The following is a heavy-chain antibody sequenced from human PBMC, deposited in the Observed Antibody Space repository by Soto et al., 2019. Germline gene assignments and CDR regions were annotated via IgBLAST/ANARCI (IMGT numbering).Heavy chain of an antibody. D-gene: IGHD4-4*01. CDR3: ARHSSINNWFAP. Sequence: SETLSLTCTVSGGSISSYYWSWIRQPPGKGLEWIGYIYYSGNTNYNPSLKSRVAISVDTSKNQFSLKVSSVAAADTAVYFCARHSSINNWFAPWGQGTLVTVSS. CDR1: GGSISSYY. J-gene: IGHJ5*02. CDR2: IYYSGNT. V-gene: IGHV4-59*08.